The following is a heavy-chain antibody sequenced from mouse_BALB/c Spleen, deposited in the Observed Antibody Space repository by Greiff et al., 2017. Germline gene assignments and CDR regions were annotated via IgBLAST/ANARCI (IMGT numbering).Heavy chain of an antibody. CDR2: ISSGSSTI. V-gene: IGHV5-17*02. D-gene: IGHD2-2*01. CDR3: ARDGYDGFAY. CDR1: GFTFSSFG. J-gene: IGHJ3*01. Sequence: EVQVVESGGGLVQPGGSRKLSCAASGFTFSSFGMHWVRQAPEKGLEWVAYISSGSSTIYYADTVKGRFTISRDNPKNNLYLQMSSLKSEDTAMYYCARDGYDGFAYWGQGTLVTVSA.